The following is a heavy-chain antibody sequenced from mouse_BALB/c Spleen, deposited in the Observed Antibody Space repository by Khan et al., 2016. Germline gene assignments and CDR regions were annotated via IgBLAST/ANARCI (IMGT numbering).Heavy chain of an antibody. CDR1: GYTFTDYY. D-gene: IGHD1-2*01. V-gene: IGHV1-77*01. CDR2: IFPGSGST. CDR3: ARSCYGYVAMDY. Sequence: QVRLQQSGTELPRPGASVKLSCKASGYTFTDYYLHWVMQRTGQGLEWIGEIFPGSGSTYYNEKFKGKASLTADTSSSTAYMQLSSLTSEDSAVYVCARSCYGYVAMDYWGHGASVTVSS. J-gene: IGHJ4*01.